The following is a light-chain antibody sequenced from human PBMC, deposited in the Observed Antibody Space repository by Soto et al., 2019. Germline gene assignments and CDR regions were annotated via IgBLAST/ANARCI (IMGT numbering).Light chain of an antibody. V-gene: IGLV2-8*01. CDR3: SSYTDRNNLV. CDR1: GSDVGAYKY. J-gene: IGLJ1*01. Sequence: QSALTQPPSASGSPGQSLTISCAGTGSDVGAYKYVSWYQQHPGKAPKLIIYEVDKRPSGVPDRFSGSKSGNTASLTVSGLQAEDEADYYCSSYTDRNNLVFGTGTKVTVL. CDR2: EVD.